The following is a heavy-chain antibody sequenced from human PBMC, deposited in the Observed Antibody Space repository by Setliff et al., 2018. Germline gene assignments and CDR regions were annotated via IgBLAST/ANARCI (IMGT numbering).Heavy chain of an antibody. V-gene: IGHV3-23*01. D-gene: IGHD2-8*01. CDR2: ISGSAGSI. J-gene: IGHJ4*01. CDR3: VKGTNVVMVYTGFDH. CDR1: GSAISSGH. Sequence: PSETLSLTCAVSGSAISSGHYWGWIRQPPGKGLEWVSTISGSAGSIHLADSVKGRFTISRDNSKNSLFLQMSSLRAADTAVYYCVKGTNVVMVYTGFDHWGQGTLVTVSS.